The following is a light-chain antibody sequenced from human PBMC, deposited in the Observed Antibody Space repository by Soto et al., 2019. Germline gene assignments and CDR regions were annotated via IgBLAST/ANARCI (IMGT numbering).Light chain of an antibody. CDR2: EGN. Sequence: QSALTQPASVSESPGQSISISCGGGRNDIGTYNLVSWYQQHPGKAPKLIIYEGNKRPSGVSNRFSGSRSGNTASLTISGRQAEDEADYDCCSYTDGSSLLFGGGTKVTVL. CDR1: RNDIGTYNL. CDR3: CSYTDGSSLL. J-gene: IGLJ3*02. V-gene: IGLV2-23*01.